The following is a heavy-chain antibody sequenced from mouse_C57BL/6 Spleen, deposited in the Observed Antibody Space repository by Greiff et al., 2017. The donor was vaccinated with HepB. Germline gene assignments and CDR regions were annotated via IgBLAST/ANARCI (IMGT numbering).Heavy chain of an antibody. CDR3: TRGVPHYYAMDY. V-gene: IGHV1-15*01. D-gene: IGHD2-14*01. CDR2: IDPETGGT. CDR1: GYTFTDYE. Sequence: QVQLQQSGAELVRPGASVTLSCKASGYTFTDYEMHWVKQTPVHGLEWIGAIDPETGGTAYNQKFKGKAILTADKSSSTAYMELRSLTSEDSAVYYCTRGVPHYYAMDYWGQGTSVTVSS. J-gene: IGHJ4*01.